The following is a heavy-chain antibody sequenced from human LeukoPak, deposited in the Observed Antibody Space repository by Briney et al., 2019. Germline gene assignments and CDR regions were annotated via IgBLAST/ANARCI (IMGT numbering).Heavy chain of an antibody. J-gene: IGHJ4*02. Sequence: GGSLRLSCAASGFTFSSYAMSWIRQAPGKGLEWVSAISGSGGSTYYADSVKGRFTISRDNSKNTLYLQMNSLRAEDTAVYYCAKASDYDSSGYYYEGKNYFDYWGQGTLVTVSS. V-gene: IGHV3-23*01. CDR2: ISGSGGST. D-gene: IGHD3-22*01. CDR3: AKASDYDSSGYYYEGKNYFDY. CDR1: GFTFSSYA.